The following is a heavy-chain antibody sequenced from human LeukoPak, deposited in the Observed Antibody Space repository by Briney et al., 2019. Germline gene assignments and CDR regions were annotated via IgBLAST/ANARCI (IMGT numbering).Heavy chain of an antibody. CDR2: LNSSGTYI. CDR1: GFTCSTYS. J-gene: IGHJ2*01. V-gene: IGHV3-21*01. D-gene: IGHD6-13*01. CDR3: ASPFAIAAAGTDWYFAL. Sequence: SSGSLTLSGAASGFTCSTYSMNWLRPAPGNELQWLSSLNSSGTYIYYAASVKGRFTISRDNAKNSLVLQMNSLRAEDTAVYYCASPFAIAAAGTDWYFALWGRGTLVTVPS.